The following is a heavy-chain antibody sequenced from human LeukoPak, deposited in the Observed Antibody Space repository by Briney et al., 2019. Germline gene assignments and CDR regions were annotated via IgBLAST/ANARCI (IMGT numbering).Heavy chain of an antibody. D-gene: IGHD2-2*01. CDR1: GGTFSSYA. CDR2: IIPILGIA. V-gene: IGHV1-69*04. CDR3: ARGHTTTYCSSTSCYYYYGMDV. J-gene: IGHJ6*02. Sequence: SSVKVSCKASGGTFSSYAISWVRQAPGQGLEWMGRIIPILGIANYAQKFQGRVTITADKSTSTAYMELSSLRSEDTAVYYCARGHTTTYCSSTSCYYYYGMDVWGQGTTVTVSS.